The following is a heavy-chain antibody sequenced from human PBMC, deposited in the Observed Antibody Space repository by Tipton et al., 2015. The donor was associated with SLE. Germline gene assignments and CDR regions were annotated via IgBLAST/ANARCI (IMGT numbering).Heavy chain of an antibody. CDR2: INSDGTTT. V-gene: IGHV3-74*01. CDR1: GFTFSRFW. J-gene: IGHJ3*02. D-gene: IGHD1-26*01. Sequence: GSLRLSCATSGFTFSRFWLHWVRQVPGKGLVWVSRINSDGTTTYYAASVKGRFTITRDNARDTVYLQMNSLRAEDTAVYFCVRQVGNGFDMWGLGTMVTVS. CDR3: VRQVGNGFDM.